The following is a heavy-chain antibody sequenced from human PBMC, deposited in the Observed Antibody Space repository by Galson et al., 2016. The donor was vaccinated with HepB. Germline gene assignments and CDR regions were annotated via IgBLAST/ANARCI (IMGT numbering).Heavy chain of an antibody. CDR3: AKEPHCDWSYLDY. Sequence: SLRLSCAASGFSFSSYAMSWVRQAPGKGLEWVSTISGSGGRTYYADSVKGRVTISRDNSKNTLHLQMNSLRAEDTAVYYCAKEPHCDWSYLDYWGQGTLVTVSS. D-gene: IGHD3-9*01. J-gene: IGHJ4*02. CDR2: ISGSGGRT. V-gene: IGHV3-23*01. CDR1: GFSFSSYA.